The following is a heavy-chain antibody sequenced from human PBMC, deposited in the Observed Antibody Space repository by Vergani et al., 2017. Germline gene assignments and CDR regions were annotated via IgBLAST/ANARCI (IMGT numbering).Heavy chain of an antibody. V-gene: IGHV5-51*01. D-gene: IGHD2-2*01. J-gene: IGHJ6*02. CDR3: ARLDCSRTSCEDYYYYGMDV. CDR1: GYSFTSYW. Sequence: EVQLVQSGAEVKKPGESLKISCKGSGYSFTSYWIGWVRQMPGQGLEWMGIIYPGDSDTRYSPSFQGQVTISADKSISTAYLQWSSLKASDTAMYYCARLDCSRTSCEDYYYYGMDVWGQGTTVTVSS. CDR2: IYPGDSDT.